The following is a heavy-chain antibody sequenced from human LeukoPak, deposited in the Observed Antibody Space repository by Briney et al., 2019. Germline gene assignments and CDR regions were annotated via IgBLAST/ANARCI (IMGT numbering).Heavy chain of an antibody. Sequence: RGSLRLSCAASGFTFSSYGMHWVRQAPGKGLEWVAFIRFDGSNKYYAESVKGRFTISRDNSKNTLYLQMNSLRAEDTAVYYCATSLSGWGTYHYMDVWGKGTTVTISS. V-gene: IGHV3-30*02. D-gene: IGHD6-19*01. CDR1: GFTFSSYG. CDR3: ATSLSGWGTYHYMDV. CDR2: IRFDGSNK. J-gene: IGHJ6*03.